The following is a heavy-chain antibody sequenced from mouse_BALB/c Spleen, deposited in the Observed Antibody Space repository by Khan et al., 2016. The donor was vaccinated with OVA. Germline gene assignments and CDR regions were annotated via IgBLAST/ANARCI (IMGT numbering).Heavy chain of an antibody. CDR2: ITYSGNT. V-gene: IGHV3-2*02. D-gene: IGHD1-1*01. CDR3: ARVYGGDFDY. J-gene: IGHJ2*01. Sequence: EVQLVESGPGLVKPSQSLSLTCTVTGYSITSDYAWNWIRQFPGNKLEWMGFITYSGNTNYNPSLKSRFSITRDTSKNQCFLQLNSVTTEDTATYYCARVYGGDFDYWGQGTTLTVSS. CDR1: GYSITSDYA.